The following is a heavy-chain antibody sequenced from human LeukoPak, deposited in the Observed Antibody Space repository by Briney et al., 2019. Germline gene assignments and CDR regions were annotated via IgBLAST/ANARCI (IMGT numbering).Heavy chain of an antibody. CDR1: GFTFDDYA. CDR2: ISRNSGSI. J-gene: IGHJ4*02. Sequence: GGSLRLSCAASGFTFDDYAMHRVRQAPGQGLEWVSGISRNSGSIGYADSVKGRFTISRDNAKNTLYLQMDSLRAEDTAVYYCARGLLTQSTVTLGYWGQGTLVTVSS. CDR3: ARGLLTQSTVTLGY. D-gene: IGHD4-17*01. V-gene: IGHV3-9*01.